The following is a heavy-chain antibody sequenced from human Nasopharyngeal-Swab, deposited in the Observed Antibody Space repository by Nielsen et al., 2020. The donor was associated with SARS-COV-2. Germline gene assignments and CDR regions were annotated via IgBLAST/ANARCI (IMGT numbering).Heavy chain of an antibody. D-gene: IGHD3-10*01. CDR2: ISYDGSNK. V-gene: IGHV3-30-3*01. CDR1: GFTFSSYA. J-gene: IGHJ6*02. Sequence: GGSLRLSCAASGFTFSSYAMHWVRQAPGKGLEWVAVISYDGSNKYYADSVKGRFTISRDNSKNTLYLQMNSLRAEDTAVYYCARDPLIRGVIYLLYGMDVWGQGTTVTVSS. CDR3: ARDPLIRGVIYLLYGMDV.